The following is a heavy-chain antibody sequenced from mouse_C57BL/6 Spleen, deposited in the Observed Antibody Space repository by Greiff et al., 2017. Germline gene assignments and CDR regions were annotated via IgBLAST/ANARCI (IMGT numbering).Heavy chain of an antibody. Sequence: EVKLVESGPGLVKPSQSLSLTCSVTGYSITSGYYWNWIRQFPGNKLEWMGYISYDGSNNYNPSLKNRISITRDTSKNQFFLKLNSVTTEDTATYYCARADGYYVDYYAMDYWGQGTSVTVSS. CDR3: ARADGYYVDYYAMDY. V-gene: IGHV3-6*01. CDR2: ISYDGSN. CDR1: GYSITSGYY. J-gene: IGHJ4*01. D-gene: IGHD2-3*01.